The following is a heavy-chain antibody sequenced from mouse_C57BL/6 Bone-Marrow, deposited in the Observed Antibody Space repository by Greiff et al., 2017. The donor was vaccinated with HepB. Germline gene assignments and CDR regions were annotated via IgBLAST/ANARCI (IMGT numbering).Heavy chain of an antibody. CDR3: TRKNDYGEAY. J-gene: IGHJ3*01. V-gene: IGHV5-9-1*02. CDR1: GFTFSSYA. CDR2: ISSGGDYI. D-gene: IGHD2-4*01. Sequence: EVMLVESGEGLVKPGGSLKLSCAASGFTFSSYAMSWVRQTPEKRLEWVAYISSGGDYIYYADTVKVRFTISRDNARNTLYLQMSSLKSEDTAMYYCTRKNDYGEAYWGQGTLVTVSA.